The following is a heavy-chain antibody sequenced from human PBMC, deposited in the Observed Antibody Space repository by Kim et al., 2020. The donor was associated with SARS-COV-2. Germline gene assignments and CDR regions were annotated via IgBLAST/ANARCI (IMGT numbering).Heavy chain of an antibody. D-gene: IGHD3-22*01. Sequence: SETLSLTCAVYGGSFSGYYWSWIRQPPGKGLEWIGEINHSGSTNYNPSLKSRVTISVDTSKNQFSLKLSSVTAADTAVYYCARGRYDSSGYYYVLDYWGQGTLVTVSS. CDR2: INHSGST. CDR1: GGSFSGYY. CDR3: ARGRYDSSGYYYVLDY. J-gene: IGHJ4*02. V-gene: IGHV4-34*01.